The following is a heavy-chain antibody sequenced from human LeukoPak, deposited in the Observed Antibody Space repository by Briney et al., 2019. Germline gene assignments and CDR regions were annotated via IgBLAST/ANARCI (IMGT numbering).Heavy chain of an antibody. CDR2: IYYSGST. CDR3: ARDRVCSSTSCYVSDGMDV. Sequence: SQTLSLTCTVSGGSISSGGYYWSWIRQHPGKGLEWIGYIYYSGSTYYNPSLKSRVTISVDTSKNQFSLKLSSVTAEDTAVYYCARDRVCSSTSCYVSDGMDVWGQGTTVTVSS. CDR1: GGSISSGGYY. V-gene: IGHV4-31*03. J-gene: IGHJ6*02. D-gene: IGHD2-2*01.